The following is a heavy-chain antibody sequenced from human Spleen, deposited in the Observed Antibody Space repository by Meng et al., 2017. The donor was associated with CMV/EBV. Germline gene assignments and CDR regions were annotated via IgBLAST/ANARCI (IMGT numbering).Heavy chain of an antibody. CDR2: ISSSSSYI. V-gene: IGHV3-21*01. CDR1: GFPFRSNA. CDR3: ARLTTMVAFDI. Sequence: GESLKISCAASGFPFRSNAMTWVRQAPGKGLEWVSSISSSSSYIYYADSVKGRFTISRDNAKNSLYLQMNSLRAEDTAVYYCARLTTMVAFDIWGQGTMVTVSS. D-gene: IGHD3-10*01. J-gene: IGHJ3*02.